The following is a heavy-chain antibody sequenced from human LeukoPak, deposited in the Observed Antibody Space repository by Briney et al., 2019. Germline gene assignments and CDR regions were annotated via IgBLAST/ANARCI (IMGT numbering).Heavy chain of an antibody. CDR3: AKSVVDWNYPEAFDI. CDR2: ISGSGGST. J-gene: IGHJ3*02. D-gene: IGHD1-7*01. Sequence: PGGSLRLSCAASGFTFSSYGMSWVRQAPGKGLEWVSAISGSGGSTYYADSVKGRFTISRDNSKNTLYLQMNSLRAEDTAVYYCAKSVVDWNYPEAFDIWGQGTMVTVSS. V-gene: IGHV3-23*01. CDR1: GFTFSSYG.